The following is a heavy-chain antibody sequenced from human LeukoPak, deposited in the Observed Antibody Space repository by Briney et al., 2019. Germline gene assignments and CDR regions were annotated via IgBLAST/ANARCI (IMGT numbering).Heavy chain of an antibody. V-gene: IGHV4-59*08. Sequence: SSETLSLTCTVSGGSISSYYWSWIRQPPGKGLEWIGYIYYSGSTNYNPSLKSRVTISVDTSKNQFSLKLSSVTAADTAVYYCARLNCGGDCYSDYWGQGTLVTVSS. CDR1: GGSISSYY. D-gene: IGHD2-21*02. CDR3: ARLNCGGDCYSDY. J-gene: IGHJ4*02. CDR2: IYYSGST.